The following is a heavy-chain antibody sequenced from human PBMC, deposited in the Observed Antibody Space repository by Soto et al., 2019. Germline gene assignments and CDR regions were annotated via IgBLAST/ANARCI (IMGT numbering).Heavy chain of an antibody. J-gene: IGHJ6*02. Sequence: ASVKVSCKASGYTFTSYGISWVRQAPGQGLAWMGWISAYNGNTNYAQKLQGRVTMTTDTSTSTAYMELRSLRSDDTAVYYCARDRNYWTNGVCYIKFYFYYGMEVWGQGTTVTVSS. CDR1: GYTFTSYG. V-gene: IGHV1-18*01. CDR3: ARDRNYWTNGVCYIKFYFYYGMEV. CDR2: ISAYNGNT. D-gene: IGHD2-8*01.